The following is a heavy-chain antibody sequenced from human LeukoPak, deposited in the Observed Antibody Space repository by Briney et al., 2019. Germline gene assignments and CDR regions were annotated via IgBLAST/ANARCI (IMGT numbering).Heavy chain of an antibody. CDR3: AKDGAVRRYYYYMDV. Sequence: PGGSLRLSCAASGFTFDDYAMHWVRQAPGKGLEWVSLISWDGGSTYYADSVKGRFTISRDNSKNSLYLQMNSLRAEDTALYYCAKDGAVRRYYYYMDVWGKGTTVTVSS. CDR1: GFTFDDYA. CDR2: ISWDGGST. V-gene: IGHV3-43D*03. D-gene: IGHD3-16*01. J-gene: IGHJ6*03.